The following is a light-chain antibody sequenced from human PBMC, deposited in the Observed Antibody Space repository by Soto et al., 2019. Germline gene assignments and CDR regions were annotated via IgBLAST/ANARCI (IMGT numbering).Light chain of an antibody. CDR2: DVS. V-gene: IGLV2-14*01. CDR3: SSYTRSSSCV. J-gene: IGLJ2*01. Sequence: QSALTQPASVSGSPGQSITISCTGTSSDVGGYNYVSWYQQHPGKAPKLMIYDVSNRPSWVSNRFSGSKSGNTASLTISGRQAEDEDDYYGSSYTRSSSCVFGGGTKLTVL. CDR1: SSDVGGYNY.